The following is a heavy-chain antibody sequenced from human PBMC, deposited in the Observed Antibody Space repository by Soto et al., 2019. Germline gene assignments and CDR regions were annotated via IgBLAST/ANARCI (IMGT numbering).Heavy chain of an antibody. CDR1: GFIFEDFA. CDR3: AKDVGSYYYDTSAYLYDY. Sequence: SLRLSCVGSGFIFEDFAMNWVRQVPGKGLEWVSGISWNSATLAYADSVKGRFIVSRDNAKNILYLQMNSLRAEDAALYYCAKDVGSYYYDTSAYLYDYWGQGTLVTSPQ. V-gene: IGHV3-9*01. D-gene: IGHD3-22*01. J-gene: IGHJ4*02. CDR2: ISWNSATL.